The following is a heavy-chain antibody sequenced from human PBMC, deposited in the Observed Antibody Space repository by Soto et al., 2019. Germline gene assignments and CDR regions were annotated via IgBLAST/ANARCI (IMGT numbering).Heavy chain of an antibody. J-gene: IGHJ6*02. D-gene: IGHD3-22*01. V-gene: IGHV3-11*01. CDR2: ISSSGSTI. CDR3: ARDFTPYYYDSSGYSRHPLGYYYGMDV. CDR1: GFTFSDYY. Sequence: PGGSLRLSCAASGFTFSDYYMSWIRQAPGKGLEWVSYISSSGSTIYYADSVKGRFTISRDNAKNSLYLQMNSLRAEDTAVYYCARDFTPYYYDSSGYSRHPLGYYYGMDVWGQGTTVTVSS.